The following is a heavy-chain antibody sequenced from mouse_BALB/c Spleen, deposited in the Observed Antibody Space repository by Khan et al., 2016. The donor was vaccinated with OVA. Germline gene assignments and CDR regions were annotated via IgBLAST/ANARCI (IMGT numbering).Heavy chain of an antibody. CDR2: IWSDGST. CDR3: ARQPYYHYYIMDY. CDR1: GFSLTNYG. Sequence: VQGVESGPGLVAPSQSLSITCTISGFSLTNYGIHWVRQPPGKGLEWLVVIWSDGSTTYNSDLKSRLSISKDNSKSQVFLKMNSLQTDDTAMYXCARQPYYHYYIMDYWGQETSVTVSS. V-gene: IGHV2-6-1*01. J-gene: IGHJ4*01. D-gene: IGHD2-10*01.